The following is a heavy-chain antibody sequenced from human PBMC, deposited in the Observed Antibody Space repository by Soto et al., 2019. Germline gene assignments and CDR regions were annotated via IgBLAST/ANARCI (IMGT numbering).Heavy chain of an antibody. CDR2: IIPTFATH. Sequence: QVLLVQSGAEVKKPGSSVKVSCKTSGGTFSSFAISWVRLAPGQGLEWMGVIIPTFATHTYALKFQGRVSITADESRRTAYMALSSLRSEDTAVYYCARDRVMRGNSYYYGMDVWGQGTRVTVSS. CDR1: GGTFSSFA. V-gene: IGHV1-69*12. D-gene: IGHD2-21*01. CDR3: ARDRVMRGNSYYYGMDV. J-gene: IGHJ6*02.